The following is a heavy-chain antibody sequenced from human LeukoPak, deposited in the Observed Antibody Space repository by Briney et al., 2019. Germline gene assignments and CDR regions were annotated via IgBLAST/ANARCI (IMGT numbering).Heavy chain of an antibody. V-gene: IGHV4-39*01. CDR2: IYYSGTT. CDR1: GDSISSSSYY. CDR3: ARRDIVVVPPTGFDP. J-gene: IGHJ5*02. D-gene: IGHD2-2*01. Sequence: SENLSLTCTVSGDSISSSSYYWGWIRPAPGQGLEWIGSIYYSGTTYYNPSLKSRVTISVDTSKNQFSLKLNSVTAADTAVYYCARRDIVVVPPTGFDPWGQGTLVTVSS.